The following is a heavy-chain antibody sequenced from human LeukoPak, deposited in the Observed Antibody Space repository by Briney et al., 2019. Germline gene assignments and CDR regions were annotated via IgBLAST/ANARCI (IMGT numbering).Heavy chain of an antibody. D-gene: IGHD3-16*02. CDR2: IYTSGST. CDR3: ARGYDYVWRSYCSGYFDY. J-gene: IGHJ4*02. Sequence: PSETLSLTCTVSGASISSYYWSWIRQPAGKGLEWIGRIYTSGSTNYNPSLKSRVTMSVDTSKNQFSLKLSSVTAADTAVYYCARGYDYVWRSYCSGYFDYWGQGTLVTVSS. CDR1: GASISSYY. V-gene: IGHV4-4*07.